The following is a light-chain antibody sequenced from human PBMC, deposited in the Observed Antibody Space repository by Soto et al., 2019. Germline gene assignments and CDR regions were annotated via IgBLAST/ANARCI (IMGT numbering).Light chain of an antibody. Sequence: QSVLTQPPSASGSPGQSVTISCTGTSSDIGGYNYVSWYQQHPGKAPKLMIYEVTKRPSGVPDRFSGFKSGNTASLTVSGLQAEDEADYYCCSYAGSKNGVFGTGTKLTVL. J-gene: IGLJ1*01. CDR3: CSYAGSKNGV. CDR2: EVT. CDR1: SSDIGGYNY. V-gene: IGLV2-8*01.